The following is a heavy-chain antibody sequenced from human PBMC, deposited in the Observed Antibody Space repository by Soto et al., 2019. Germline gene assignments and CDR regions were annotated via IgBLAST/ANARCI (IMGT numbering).Heavy chain of an antibody. Sequence: AGESLKISCKGSGYSFSFYWIGWVRQMPGKGLEWMAIMYPDDSDIRYSPSFEAHVTISADKSTSTAFLQWSSLKASDTAMYYCATAYVYDFENSNYYRDAFDIWGQGTLVTVSS. V-gene: IGHV5-51*01. D-gene: IGHD3-22*01. CDR3: ATAYVYDFENSNYYRDAFDI. CDR2: MYPDDSDI. J-gene: IGHJ3*02. CDR1: GYSFSFYW.